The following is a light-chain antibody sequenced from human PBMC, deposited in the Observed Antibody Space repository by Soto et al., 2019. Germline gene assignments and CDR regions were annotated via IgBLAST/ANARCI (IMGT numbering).Light chain of an antibody. CDR2: GDT. CDR1: SSNIGAGYD. V-gene: IGLV1-40*01. J-gene: IGLJ2*01. Sequence: QSVLTQPPSVSGAPGQRVTISCTGSSSNIGAGYDVHWYLQLPGTAPKLLVYGDTNRPSGVPDRFSGSKSGTSASLAITGLQAEDEADYYCQSYDSSLSGVIFGGGTKSPS. CDR3: QSYDSSLSGVI.